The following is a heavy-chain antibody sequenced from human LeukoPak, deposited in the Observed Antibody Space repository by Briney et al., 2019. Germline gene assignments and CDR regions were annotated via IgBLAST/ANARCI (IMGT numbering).Heavy chain of an antibody. D-gene: IGHD3-9*01. CDR1: GFTFSDYY. V-gene: IGHV3-30-3*01. Sequence: GGSLRLSCAASGFTFSDYYMSWIRQAPGKGLEWVAVISYDGSNKYYADSVKGRFTISRDNSKNTLYLQMNSLRAEDTAVYYCAREPSNYDILTGYYYYYGMDVWGQGTTVTVSS. CDR2: ISYDGSNK. J-gene: IGHJ6*02. CDR3: AREPSNYDILTGYYYYYGMDV.